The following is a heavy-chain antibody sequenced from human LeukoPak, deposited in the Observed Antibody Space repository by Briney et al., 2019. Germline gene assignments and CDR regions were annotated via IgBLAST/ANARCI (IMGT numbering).Heavy chain of an antibody. CDR2: ISSSSSTI. CDR3: ARAGPRYYYGSGSYDAFDI. Sequence: PGGSLRLSCAASGFTFSSYSMNWVRQAPGKGLEWVSYISSSSSTIYYADSVMGRFTISRDNSKNTLYLQMNSLRAEDTAVYYCARAGPRYYYGSGSYDAFDIWGQGTMVTVSS. V-gene: IGHV3-48*01. CDR1: GFTFSSYS. J-gene: IGHJ3*02. D-gene: IGHD3-10*01.